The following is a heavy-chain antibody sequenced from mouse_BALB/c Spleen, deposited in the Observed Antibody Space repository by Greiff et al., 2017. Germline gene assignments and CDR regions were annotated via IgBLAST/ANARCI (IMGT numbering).Heavy chain of an antibody. V-gene: IGHV14-3*02. Sequence: EVKLEESGAELVKPGASVKLSCTASGFNIKDTYMHWVKQRPEQGLEWIGRIDPANGNTKYDPKFQGKATITADTSSNTAYLQLSSLTSEDTAVYYCASDLHYFDYWGQGTTLTVSS. CDR1: GFNIKDTY. J-gene: IGHJ2*01. D-gene: IGHD2-1*01. CDR3: ASDLHYFDY. CDR2: IDPANGNT.